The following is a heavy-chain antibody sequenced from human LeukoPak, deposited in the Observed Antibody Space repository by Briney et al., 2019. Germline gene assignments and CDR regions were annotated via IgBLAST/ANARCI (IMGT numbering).Heavy chain of an antibody. V-gene: IGHV3-21*01. CDR1: GFTFSSYS. CDR3: ARTTTVTPRYYYYGMDV. CDR2: ISSSSSYI. Sequence: GGSLRLSCAASGFTFSSYSMNWVRQAPGKGLEWVSSISSSSSYIYYADSVKGRFTISRDNAENSLYLQMNSLRAEDTAVYYCARTTTVTPRYYYYGMDVWGQGTTVTVSS. D-gene: IGHD4-17*01. J-gene: IGHJ6*02.